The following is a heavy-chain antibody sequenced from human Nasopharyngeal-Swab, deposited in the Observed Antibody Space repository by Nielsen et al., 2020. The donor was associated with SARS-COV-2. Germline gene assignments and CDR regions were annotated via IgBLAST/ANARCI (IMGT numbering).Heavy chain of an antibody. Sequence: SETLSLTCTVSGGSISSGDYYWSWIRQPPGKGLEWIGYIYYSGSTYYNPSLKSRVTISVDTSKNQFSLKLSSVTAADTAVYYCARDAYYYDSSGYYYNPWGYWGQGTLVTVSS. J-gene: IGHJ4*02. CDR2: IYYSGST. CDR1: GGSISSGDYY. D-gene: IGHD3-22*01. V-gene: IGHV4-30-4*01. CDR3: ARDAYYYDSSGYYYNPWGY.